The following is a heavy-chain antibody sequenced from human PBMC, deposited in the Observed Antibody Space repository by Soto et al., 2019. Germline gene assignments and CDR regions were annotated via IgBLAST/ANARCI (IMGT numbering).Heavy chain of an antibody. D-gene: IGHD2-2*01. CDR1: GGSFSGYY. CDR2: INHSGST. Sequence: QVQLQQWGAGLLKPSETLSLTCAVYGGSFSGYYWSWIRQPPGKGLEWIGEINHSGSTNYNPSLNSRVTISVDTSKNQFSLKLSSVTAADTAVYYCARAYCSSTRCFGGGHWGQGTLVTVSS. CDR3: ARAYCSSTRCFGGGH. J-gene: IGHJ4*02. V-gene: IGHV4-34*01.